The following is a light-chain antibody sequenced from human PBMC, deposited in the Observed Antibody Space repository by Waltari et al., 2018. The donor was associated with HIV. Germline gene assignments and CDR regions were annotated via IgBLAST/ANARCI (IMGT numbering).Light chain of an antibody. Sequence: QSALTQPRSVSGSPGQSVTISCTGTSSDVGGSNYVSWYQQHPGKAPKLVIYDVSKRPSGVPDRFSGSKSANTASLTISGLQAEDEADYYCCSYAGSYTYVFGTGTKVTVL. CDR1: SSDVGGSNY. J-gene: IGLJ1*01. CDR3: CSYAGSYTYV. V-gene: IGLV2-11*01. CDR2: DVS.